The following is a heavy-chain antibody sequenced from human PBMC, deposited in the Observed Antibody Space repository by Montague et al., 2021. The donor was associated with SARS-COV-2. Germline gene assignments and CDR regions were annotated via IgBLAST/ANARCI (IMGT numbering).Heavy chain of an antibody. V-gene: IGHV4-34*01. J-gene: IGHJ4*02. CDR2: INHSGTT. CDR3: ARRDPQALTWIGLRCKSASDY. D-gene: IGHD2/OR15-2a*01. Sequence: SETLSLTCAVYGGSFSGYYWTWSRQSPGKGLERIAEINHSGTTNYNFNPSLRSRVTISVDTSKSQFSLKLSSVTAADTGVYYCARRDPQALTWIGLRCKSASDYWGQGTLVTVSS. CDR1: GGSFSGYY.